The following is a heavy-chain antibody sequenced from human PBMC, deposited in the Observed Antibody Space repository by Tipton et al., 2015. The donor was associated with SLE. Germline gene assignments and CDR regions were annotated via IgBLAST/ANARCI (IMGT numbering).Heavy chain of an antibody. CDR2: IKYRGST. D-gene: IGHD3-3*01. CDR1: GESFSDNL. CDR3: ARRYDFWSGHYAL. J-gene: IGHJ4*02. V-gene: IGHV4-34*01. Sequence: AGLVKPSETLSLTCLVSGESFSDNLWSWIRQPPGKGLEWIGEIKYRGSTNYNPSLKSRVTISLDTSKNTYSLRLTSVTAADAAVYYCARRYDFWSGHYALWGQGTLVAVSS.